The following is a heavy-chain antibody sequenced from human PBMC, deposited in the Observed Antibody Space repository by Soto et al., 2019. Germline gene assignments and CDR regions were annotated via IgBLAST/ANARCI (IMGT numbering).Heavy chain of an antibody. J-gene: IGHJ6*02. CDR1: GGSISSSSYY. Sequence: SETLSLTCTVSGGSISSSSYYWGWIRRPPGKGLEWIGSIYYSGSTYYNPSLKSRVTISVDTSKNQFSLQLSSVTAADTAVYFCAREDDGGDRGYYGLDVWGQGTTVTVSS. CDR2: IYYSGST. D-gene: IGHD2-21*02. V-gene: IGHV4-39*02. CDR3: AREDDGGDRGYYGLDV.